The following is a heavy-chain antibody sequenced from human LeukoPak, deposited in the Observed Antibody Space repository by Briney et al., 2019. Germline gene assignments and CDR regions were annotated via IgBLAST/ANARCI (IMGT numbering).Heavy chain of an antibody. V-gene: IGHV4-30-4*01. CDR2: IFHRGGT. D-gene: IGHD3-10*01. Sequence: ASETLSLTCTVSNDSISSGDYYWNWIRQPPGKGLEWIGYIFHRGGTSYNPSLKSRILFSVDTSQNQFSLKLNSVTAADTAVYYCVRVNYYGSGSYLWFDPWGHGTLVTVSS. CDR3: VRVNYYGSGSYLWFDP. J-gene: IGHJ5*02. CDR1: NDSISSGDYY.